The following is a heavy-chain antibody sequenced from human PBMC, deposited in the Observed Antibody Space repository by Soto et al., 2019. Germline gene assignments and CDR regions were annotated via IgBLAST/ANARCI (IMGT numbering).Heavy chain of an antibody. CDR1: GFTFSSYA. Sequence: EVQLLESGGGLVQPGGSLRLSCAASGFTFSSYAMSWVRQAPGKGLEWVSAISGSGGRTYYAESVKGRFTISRDNSKNSLYLQMNSLRAEDTAVYYCATEGTIFGVVTPSWFDPWGQGTLVTVSS. J-gene: IGHJ5*02. D-gene: IGHD3-3*01. CDR3: ATEGTIFGVVTPSWFDP. CDR2: ISGSGGRT. V-gene: IGHV3-23*01.